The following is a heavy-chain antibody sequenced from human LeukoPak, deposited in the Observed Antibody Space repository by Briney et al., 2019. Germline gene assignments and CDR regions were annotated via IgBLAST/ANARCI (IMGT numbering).Heavy chain of an antibody. CDR2: IPSSGSTI. V-gene: IGHV3-48*03. J-gene: IGHJ4*02. CDR1: GFTFSTYE. CDR3: AREATGATGYFDY. Sequence: GGSLRLSCAASGFTFSTYEMNWVRQAPGKGLEWVSYIPSSGSTIYYVDSVKGRFTISRDNDKNSLYLQMNSLRVEDTAVYYCAREATGATGYFDYWGQGTLVTVSS. D-gene: IGHD1-26*01.